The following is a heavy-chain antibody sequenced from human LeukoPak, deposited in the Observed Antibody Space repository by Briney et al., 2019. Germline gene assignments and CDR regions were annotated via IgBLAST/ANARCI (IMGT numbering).Heavy chain of an antibody. CDR3: ARDPGDYGGNRFDY. CDR2: INPNNGVT. D-gene: IGHD4-23*01. V-gene: IGHV1-2*02. Sequence: ASVKVSCKASGYTFTGYYLHWVRQAPGQGLEWMGWINPNNGVTNYAQKFQGRVTMTRDTSISTAYMELSRLRSDDTAVYYCARDPGDYGGNRFDYWGQGTLVTISS. J-gene: IGHJ4*02. CDR1: GYTFTGYY.